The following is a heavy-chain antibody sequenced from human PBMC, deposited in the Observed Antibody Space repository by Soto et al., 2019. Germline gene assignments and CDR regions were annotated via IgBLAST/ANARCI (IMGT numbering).Heavy chain of an antibody. Sequence: SETLSLTCTVSGGSISSTNYYWGWVRQPPGKGLEWIGSIYYSGSTYYNPSLKSRLTISVDTSKNQFSLKLSSVTAADTGVYYCARHDSTSWYVDYWGQGTLVTVSS. CDR2: IYYSGST. CDR3: ARHDSTSWYVDY. J-gene: IGHJ4*02. CDR1: GGSISSTNYY. V-gene: IGHV4-39*01. D-gene: IGHD6-13*01.